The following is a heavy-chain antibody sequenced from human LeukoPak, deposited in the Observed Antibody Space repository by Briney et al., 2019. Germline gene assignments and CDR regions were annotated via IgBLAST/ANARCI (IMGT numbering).Heavy chain of an antibody. J-gene: IGHJ4*02. CDR2: MNPNSGNT. CDR3: ARDREQYYDFWSGYPDY. V-gene: IGHV1-18*01. CDR1: GYTFTSYD. Sequence: ASVKVSCKASGYTFTSYDINWVRQATGQGLEWMGWMNPNSGNTNYAQKLQGRVTMTTDTSTSTAYMELRSLRSDDTAVYYCARDREQYYDFWSGYPDYWGQGTLVTVSS. D-gene: IGHD3-3*01.